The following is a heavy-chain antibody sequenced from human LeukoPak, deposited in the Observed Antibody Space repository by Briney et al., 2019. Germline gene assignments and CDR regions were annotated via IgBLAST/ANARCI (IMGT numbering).Heavy chain of an antibody. CDR1: GYTFTGYY. Sequence: ASVKVSCKASGYTFTGYYMHWVRQAPGQGLEWMGWINPNRGGTNYAQKFQGRVTMTRDTSISTAYMELSRLRSDDTAVYYCAREIGVYYDSSGYSCDIWGQGTMVTVSS. CDR3: AREIGVYYDSSGYSCDI. CDR2: INPNRGGT. J-gene: IGHJ3*02. D-gene: IGHD3-22*01. V-gene: IGHV1-2*02.